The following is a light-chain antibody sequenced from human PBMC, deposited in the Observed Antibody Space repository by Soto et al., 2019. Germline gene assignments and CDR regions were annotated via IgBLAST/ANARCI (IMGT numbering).Light chain of an antibody. J-gene: IGLJ1*01. V-gene: IGLV2-8*01. Sequence: QSALTQPPSASGSPGQSVTISCTGTPSDVGGYISVSWYQQKPGKAPKLIIYEVNKRPSGVPDRFSGSKSGSTAFLFVSGLRAEDEADYYCSSYAGFNNYLFGTGTKVTLL. CDR1: PSDVGGYIS. CDR2: EVN. CDR3: SSYAGFNNYL.